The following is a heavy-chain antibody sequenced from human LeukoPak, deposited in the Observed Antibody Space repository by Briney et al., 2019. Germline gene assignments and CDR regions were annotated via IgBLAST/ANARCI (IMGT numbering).Heavy chain of an antibody. D-gene: IGHD6-13*01. CDR2: ISAYNGNT. J-gene: IGHJ4*02. V-gene: IGHV1-18*01. CDR3: ARTDSSSWYSSFDY. Sequence: EASVKVSCKAPGYTFTSYGISWVRQAPGQGLEWMGWISAYNGNTNYAQKLQGRVTMTTDTSTSTAYMELRSLRSDDTAVYYCARTDSSSWYSSFDYWGQGTLVTVSS. CDR1: GYTFTSYG.